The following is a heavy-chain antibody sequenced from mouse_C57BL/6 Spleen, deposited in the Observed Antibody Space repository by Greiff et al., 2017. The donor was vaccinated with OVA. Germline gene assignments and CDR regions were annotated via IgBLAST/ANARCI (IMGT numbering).Heavy chain of an antibody. CDR3: ARDAGGTGGWNWYFDV. CDR1: GFTFSDFY. D-gene: IGHD3-3*01. CDR2: SRNKANDYTT. J-gene: IGHJ1*03. Sequence: EVKLMESGGGLVQSGRSLRLSCATSGFTFSDFYMEWVRQAPGKGLEWIAASRNKANDYTTEYSASVKGRFIVSRDTSQSILYLQMNALRAEDTAIYYCARDAGGTGGWNWYFDVWGTGTTVTVSS. V-gene: IGHV7-1*01.